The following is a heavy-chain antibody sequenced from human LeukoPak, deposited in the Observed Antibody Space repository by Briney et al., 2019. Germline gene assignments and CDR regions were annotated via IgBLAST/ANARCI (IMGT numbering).Heavy chain of an antibody. V-gene: IGHV3-43D*04. CDR3: AKDLKSRREYNWNSLGY. CDR2: ISWDGGST. D-gene: IGHD1-7*01. CDR1: GFTFDDYA. J-gene: IGHJ4*02. Sequence: GGSLRLSCAASGFTFDDYAMHWVRQAPGKGLEWVSLISWDGGSTYYADSVKGRFTISRDNSKNSLYLQMNSLRAEDTALYYCAKDLKSRREYNWNSLGYWGQGTLVTVSS.